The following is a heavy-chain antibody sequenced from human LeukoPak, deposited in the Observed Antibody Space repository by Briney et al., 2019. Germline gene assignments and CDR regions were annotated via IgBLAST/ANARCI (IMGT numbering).Heavy chain of an antibody. J-gene: IGHJ4*02. D-gene: IGHD4-17*01. CDR2: IIPIFGTA. CDR1: GGTFSSYA. V-gene: IGHV1-69*06. CDR3: ARGASDHGDYFVY. Sequence: GASVKVSCKASGGTFSSYAISWVRQAPGQGLEWMGGIIPIFGTANYAQKFQGRVTITADKSTSTAYMELSSLRSEDTAVYYCARGASDHGDYFVYWGQGTLVTVSS.